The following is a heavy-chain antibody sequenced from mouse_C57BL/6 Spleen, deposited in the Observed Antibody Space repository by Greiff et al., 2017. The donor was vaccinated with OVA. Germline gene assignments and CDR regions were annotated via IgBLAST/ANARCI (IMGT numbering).Heavy chain of an antibody. CDR1: GYTFTSYW. CDR3: AEGVVATDYAMDY. V-gene: IGHV1-64*01. Sequence: VQLQQPGAELVKPGASVKLSCKASGYTFTSYWMHWVKQRPGQGLEWIGMIHPNSGSTNYNEKFKSKATLTVDKSSSTAYMQLSSLTSEDSAVYYCAEGVVATDYAMDYWGQGTSVTVSS. D-gene: IGHD1-1*01. CDR2: IHPNSGST. J-gene: IGHJ4*01.